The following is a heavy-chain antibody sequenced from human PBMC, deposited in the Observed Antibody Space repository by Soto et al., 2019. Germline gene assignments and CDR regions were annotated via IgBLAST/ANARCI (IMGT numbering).Heavy chain of an antibody. V-gene: IGHV4-39*01. CDR3: ARGYGETSSSTIGC. D-gene: IGHD5-18*01. J-gene: IGHJ4*02. CDR2: IYYSGST. CDR1: GASIGSTSYY. Sequence: LETLSLTCSVSGASIGSTSYYWGWIRQPPGKGLERIGSIYYSGSTHYSPSLKTRIIMSIDSSTNQFSLKLTSVTAADTSVYYCARGYGETSSSTIGCWGQGTLVTVSS.